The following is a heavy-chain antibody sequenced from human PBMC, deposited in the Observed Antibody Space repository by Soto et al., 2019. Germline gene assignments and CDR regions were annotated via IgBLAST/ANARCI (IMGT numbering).Heavy chain of an antibody. CDR2: INPNSGGT. CDR3: AREGAKYFFYYFDY. J-gene: IGHJ4*02. CDR1: GYTFTGYY. D-gene: IGHD3-9*01. V-gene: IGHV1-2*04. Sequence: ASVKVSCKASGYTFTGYYMHWVRQAPGQGLEWMGWINPNSGGTNYAQKFQGWVTMTRDTSISTAYMELSRLRSDDTAVYYCAREGAKYFFYYFDYWGQGTLVTVSS.